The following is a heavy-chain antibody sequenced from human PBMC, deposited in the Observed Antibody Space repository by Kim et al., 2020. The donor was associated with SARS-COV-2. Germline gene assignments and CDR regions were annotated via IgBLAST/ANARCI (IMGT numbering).Heavy chain of an antibody. CDR3: ARHLNYDILTGSWYFDY. J-gene: IGHJ4*02. V-gene: IGHV5-10-1*01. CDR2: IDPSDSYT. CDR1: GYSFTNYW. Sequence: GESLKISCQGSGYSFTNYWINWVRQVPGKGLEWMGRIDPSDSYTNYSPSFQGHVTMSADNSISTAYLQWSSLKASDTAMYYCARHLNYDILTGSWYFDYWGQGTLVTVSS. D-gene: IGHD3-9*01.